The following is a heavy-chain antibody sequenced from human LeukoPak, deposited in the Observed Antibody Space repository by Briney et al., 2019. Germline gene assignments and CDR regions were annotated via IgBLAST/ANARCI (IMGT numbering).Heavy chain of an antibody. CDR2: IYYNGNT. CDR1: GVSISSYY. Sequence: SETLSLTCTVSGVSISSYYWSWIRQPPGKGLEWIGYIYYNGNTKYNTSLKSRVTISVDTSKNQFSLKLSSVTAADTAVYYCAAKLRPDDAFNIWGQGTMVTVSS. D-gene: IGHD1-1*01. CDR3: AAKLRPDDAFNI. J-gene: IGHJ3*02. V-gene: IGHV4-59*03.